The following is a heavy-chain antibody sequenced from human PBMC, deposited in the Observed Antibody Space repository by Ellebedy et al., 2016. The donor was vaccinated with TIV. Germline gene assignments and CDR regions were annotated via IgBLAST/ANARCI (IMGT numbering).Heavy chain of an antibody. V-gene: IGHV1-69*02. CDR2: IIPILGIA. D-gene: IGHD1-1*01. J-gene: IGHJ5*02. Sequence: AASVKVSCKASAGTFSSYPISWVRQAPGQGLEWMGRIIPILGIANYAQKFQGRVTITADKSTSIAYMELSSLRSEDTAVYYCAAGNDGGWFNPWGQGILVTVSP. CDR3: AAGNDGGWFNP. CDR1: AGTFSSYP.